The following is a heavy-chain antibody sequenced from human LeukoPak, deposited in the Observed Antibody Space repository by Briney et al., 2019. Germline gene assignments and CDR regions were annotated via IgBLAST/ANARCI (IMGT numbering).Heavy chain of an antibody. CDR1: GYTFISHY. V-gene: IGHV1-46*01. CDR2: INTSGGST. Sequence: ASVKASCKASGYTFISHYMHWVRQAPGQGLEWMGIINTSGGSTRYAQKFQGRVTMTRDTSTSTVYMELNSLRFDDTAVYYCAREASCGGDCYSVGGAFDIWGQGTMVTVSS. CDR3: AREASCGGDCYSVGGAFDI. D-gene: IGHD2-21*02. J-gene: IGHJ3*02.